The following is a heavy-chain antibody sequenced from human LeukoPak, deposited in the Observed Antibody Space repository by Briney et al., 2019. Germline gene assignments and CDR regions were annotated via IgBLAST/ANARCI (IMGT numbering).Heavy chain of an antibody. CDR2: ITSSSSTM. CDR1: GFTFSTYS. J-gene: IGHJ4*02. V-gene: IGHV3-48*01. D-gene: IGHD6-19*01. CDR3: ARDVKSYSSGASYFDY. Sequence: GGSLRLSCAASGFTFSTYSMNWVRQAPGRGLEWVSYITSSSSTMFYADSVKGRFTISRDNAKNSLYLQMNSLRAEDTAVYYCARDVKSYSSGASYFDYWGQGTLVTVSS.